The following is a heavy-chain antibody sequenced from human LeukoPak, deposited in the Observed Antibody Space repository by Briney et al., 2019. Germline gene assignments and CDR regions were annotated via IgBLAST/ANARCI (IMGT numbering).Heavy chain of an antibody. CDR3: ARMYDFWTGYDYYFDY. J-gene: IGHJ4*02. CDR1: GYTFTGYY. CDR2: INPNSGGT. Sequence: GASVKVSRKASGYTFTGYYMHWVRQAPGQGLEWMGWINPNSGGTNYAQKFQGRVTMTRDTSISTAYMELSRLRSDDTAVYYCARMYDFWTGYDYYFDYWGQGTLVTVSS. V-gene: IGHV1-2*02. D-gene: IGHD3-3*01.